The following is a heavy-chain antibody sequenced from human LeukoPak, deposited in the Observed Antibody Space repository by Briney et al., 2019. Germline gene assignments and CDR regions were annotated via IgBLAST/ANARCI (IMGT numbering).Heavy chain of an antibody. D-gene: IGHD3-10*01. CDR1: GYTFSNYD. V-gene: IGHV1-8*01. CDR3: ARAFDYGSGSYELGFDP. J-gene: IGHJ5*02. Sequence: ASVKVSCKASGYTFSNYDINWVRQATGQGLEWMGWMKPNSGNTGYAKKFQCRVTTTRKTAISTAYMEVSSLRSEDTDVYYCARAFDYGSGSYELGFDPWGQGTLVTVSS. CDR2: MKPNSGNT.